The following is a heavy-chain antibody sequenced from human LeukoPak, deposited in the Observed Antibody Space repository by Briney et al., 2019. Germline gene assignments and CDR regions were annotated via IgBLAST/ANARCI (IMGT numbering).Heavy chain of an antibody. D-gene: IGHD6-6*01. CDR3: ARGGKSARPDY. CDR2: IWYDGSNE. V-gene: IGHV3-33*01. Sequence: PGRSLRLSCAASGFSFSSNAMHWVRQAPGKGLEWLAIIWYDGSNEYYADSVKGRFTISRDNSKNTLYLQMNSLRAENTAVYYCARGGKSARPDYWGQGTLVIVSA. CDR1: GFSFSSNA. J-gene: IGHJ4*02.